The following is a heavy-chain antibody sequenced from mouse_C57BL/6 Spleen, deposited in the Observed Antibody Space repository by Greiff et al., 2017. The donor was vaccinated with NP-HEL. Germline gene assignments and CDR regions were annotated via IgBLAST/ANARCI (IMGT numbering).Heavy chain of an antibody. J-gene: IGHJ2*01. D-gene: IGHD2-1*01. CDR3: ASRGYGKGYYFDY. CDR2: INPNNGGT. Sequence: VQLKQSGPELVKPGASVKIPCKASGYTFTDYNMDWVKQSHGKSLEWIGDINPNNGGTIYNQKFKGKATLTVDKSSSTAYMELRSLTSEDTAVYYCASRGYGKGYYFDYWGQGTTLTVSS. CDR1: GYTFTDYN. V-gene: IGHV1-18*01.